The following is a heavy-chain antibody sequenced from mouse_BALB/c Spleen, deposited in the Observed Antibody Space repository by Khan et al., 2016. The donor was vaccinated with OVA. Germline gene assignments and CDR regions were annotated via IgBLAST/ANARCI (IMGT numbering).Heavy chain of an antibody. J-gene: IGHJ4*01. CDR3: ARSRWLQPAMDY. CDR2: INTNTGEP. V-gene: IGHV9-3*02. Sequence: QIQLVQSGPELRKPGETVKISCKASGYTFTNSGMNWVKQAPGKGLKWMGWINTNTGEPTYAEEFKGRLAFSLETSASTAYLQINILKNEDTATYCSARSRWLQPAMDYWGQGTSVTVSS. D-gene: IGHD2-2*01. CDR1: GYTFTNSG.